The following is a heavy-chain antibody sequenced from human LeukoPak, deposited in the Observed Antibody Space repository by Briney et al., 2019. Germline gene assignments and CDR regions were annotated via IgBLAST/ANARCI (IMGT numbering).Heavy chain of an antibody. CDR2: IWYDGNNK. Sequence: PGGSLRLSCAASGFTFSTYGMHWVRQAPGKGLEWVAVIWYDGNNKYYADSVKGRFTISRDNSKNTLYLQMNSLKTEDTAVYYCAKAFCSEKQCTLDSWGQGTLVSVSS. CDR3: AKAFCSEKQCTLDS. CDR1: GFTFSTYG. V-gene: IGHV3-33*06. J-gene: IGHJ4*02. D-gene: IGHD3-3*01.